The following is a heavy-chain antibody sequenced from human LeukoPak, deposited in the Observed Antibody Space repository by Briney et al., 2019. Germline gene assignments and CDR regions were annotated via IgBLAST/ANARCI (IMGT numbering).Heavy chain of an antibody. CDR3: ARWEILEYGMDV. CDR1: GYAFTSYG. J-gene: IGHJ6*02. D-gene: IGHD3-3*01. Sequence: ASVKVSCKASGYAFTSYGISWVRQAPGQGLEWMGWISAYNGNTNYAQELQGRVTMTTDTSTSTAYMELRSLRSDDTAVYYCARWEILEYGMDVWGQGTTVTVSS. CDR2: ISAYNGNT. V-gene: IGHV1-18*01.